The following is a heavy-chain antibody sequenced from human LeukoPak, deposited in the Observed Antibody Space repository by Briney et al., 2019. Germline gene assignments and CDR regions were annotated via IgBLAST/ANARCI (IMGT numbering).Heavy chain of an antibody. CDR2: IYYSGST. D-gene: IGHD6-13*01. Sequence: AETLSLICTVSGGSLSSYYRSSIRQPPGRGLEWLGYIYYSGSTNYNPSLKSRVTISVDTSKNQFSLKLSSVTAGDTAVYYCARDLGWQQPYFDYLGQGALVTVSS. V-gene: IGHV4-59*01. CDR1: GGSLSSYY. J-gene: IGHJ4*02. CDR3: ARDLGWQQPYFDY.